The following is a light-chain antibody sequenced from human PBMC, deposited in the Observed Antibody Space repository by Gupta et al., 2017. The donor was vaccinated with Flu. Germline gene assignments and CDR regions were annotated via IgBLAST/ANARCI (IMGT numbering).Light chain of an antibody. CDR3: SSYSSSSPVV. Sequence: TISDVGGYNYVSWYQQHPDEVPKLLIYGVINRPSGVSNRFSGSKSGTTASLTISGLQAEDEGDYYCSSYSSSSPVVFGGGTKLTVL. CDR1: ISDVGGYNY. J-gene: IGLJ2*01. CDR2: GVI. V-gene: IGLV2-14*01.